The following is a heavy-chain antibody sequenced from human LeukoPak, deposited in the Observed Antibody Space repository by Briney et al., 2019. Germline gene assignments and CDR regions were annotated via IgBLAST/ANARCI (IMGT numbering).Heavy chain of an antibody. CDR2: ISSSSDTM. V-gene: IGHV3-48*01. CDR1: GFTFSSYN. J-gene: IGHJ4*02. D-gene: IGHD3-16*01. CDR3: ARDSTLSNY. Sequence: GGSLRLSCAASGFTFSSYNMNWVRQAPGKGLEWVSYISSSSDTMYYADSLKGRFTISRDNAKNSLYLQMNSLSAEDTAVYYCARDSTLSNYWGQGTLVTVSS.